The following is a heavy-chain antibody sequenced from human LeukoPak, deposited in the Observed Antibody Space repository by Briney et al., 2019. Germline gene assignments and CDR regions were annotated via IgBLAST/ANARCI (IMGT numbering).Heavy chain of an antibody. V-gene: IGHV1-8*03. J-gene: IGHJ5*02. CDR1: GYTFTSYD. CDR2: MNPNSGNT. CDR3: ARDGEDDYGDYVPNWFDP. Sequence: ASVKVSCKASGYTFTSYDINWVRQATGQGLEWMGWMNPNSGNTGYAQKFQGRVTITRNTSISTAYMELSSLRSEDTAVYYCARDGEDDYGDYVPNWFDPWGQGTLVTVSS. D-gene: IGHD4-17*01.